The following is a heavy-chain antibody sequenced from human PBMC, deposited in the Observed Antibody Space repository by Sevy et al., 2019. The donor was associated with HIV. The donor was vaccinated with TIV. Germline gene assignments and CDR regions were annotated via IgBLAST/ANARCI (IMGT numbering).Heavy chain of an antibody. CDR2: VSYDGSKK. J-gene: IGHJ4*02. Sequence: GGSLRLSCAASGFTFSNYAIHWFRQAPGKGLEWVAVVSYDGSKKYYADSVKGRFTISRDNSKNTLYLQMNSLRVEDTAVYYCARDRSTTWINYFFDFWGQGTLVTVSS. CDR1: GFTFSNYA. CDR3: ARDRSTTWINYFFDF. V-gene: IGHV3-30*01. D-gene: IGHD2-2*01.